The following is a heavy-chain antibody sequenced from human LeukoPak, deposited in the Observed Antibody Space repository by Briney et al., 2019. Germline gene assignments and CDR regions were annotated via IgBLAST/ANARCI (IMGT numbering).Heavy chain of an antibody. J-gene: IGHJ4*02. CDR1: GGSISSYY. D-gene: IGHD3-9*01. CDR2: IYTSGST. V-gene: IGHV4-4*07. CDR3: ARDLTDYYELDY. Sequence: SETLSLTCTVSGGSISSYYWGWIRQPPGKGLEWIGSIYTSGSTNYNPSLKSRVTMSVDTSKNQFSLRLSSVTAADTAVYYCARDLTDYYELDYWGQGTLVTVSS.